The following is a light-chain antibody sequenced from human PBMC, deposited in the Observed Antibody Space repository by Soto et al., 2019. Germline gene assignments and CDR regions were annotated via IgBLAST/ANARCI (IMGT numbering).Light chain of an antibody. CDR3: LVWDSIGDNYV. CDR1: NIVSDT. Sequence: SYELTQPPSVSVAPGETARVTCGRNNIVSDTVHWYQQKPGQAPVVVVYDDSERPSGTPERISGSNSGDTATLTIRRVEAGDEADYYCLVWDSIGDNYVFGSGTKATVL. J-gene: IGLJ1*01. V-gene: IGLV3-21*02. CDR2: DDS.